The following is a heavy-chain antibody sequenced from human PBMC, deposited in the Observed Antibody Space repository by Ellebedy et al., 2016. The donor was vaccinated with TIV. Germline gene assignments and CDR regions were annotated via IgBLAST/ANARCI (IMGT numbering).Heavy chain of an antibody. V-gene: IGHV1-69*13. CDR1: GGTFSSYA. D-gene: IGHD5-12*01. Sequence: AASVKVSCKASGGTFSSYAVNWVRQAPGQGFEWMGGITPIFGTANYAQKFQHRVTFTADESTSTAYMELSSLRSEDTAVYYCARASYRGYDAGFDYWGQGTLVTVSS. J-gene: IGHJ4*02. CDR3: ARASYRGYDAGFDY. CDR2: ITPIFGTA.